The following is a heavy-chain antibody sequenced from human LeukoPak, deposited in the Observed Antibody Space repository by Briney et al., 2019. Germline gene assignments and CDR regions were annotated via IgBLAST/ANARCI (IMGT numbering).Heavy chain of an antibody. Sequence: SETLSLTCTVSGGSISSYYWSWIRQPPGKGLEWIGYIYYSGSTNYNPSLKSRVTISVDTSKNQFSLKLSSVTAADTAVYYCARDPANSWYFDLWGRGTLVTVSS. CDR3: ARDPANSWYFDL. CDR1: GGSISSYY. CDR2: IYYSGST. D-gene: IGHD1/OR15-1a*01. J-gene: IGHJ2*01. V-gene: IGHV4-59*01.